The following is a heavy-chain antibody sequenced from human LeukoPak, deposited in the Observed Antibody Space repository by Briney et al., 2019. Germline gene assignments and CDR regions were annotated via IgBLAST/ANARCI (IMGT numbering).Heavy chain of an antibody. D-gene: IGHD3-16*01. J-gene: IGHJ4*02. Sequence: PGGSLRLSCAASGFTVSSNYMSWVRQAPGKGLEWVSVIYSGGSTYYADSVKGRFTIPRHNSKNTLYLQMNSLRAEDTAVYYCASGWVPFFDYWGQGTLVTVSS. CDR1: GFTVSSNY. CDR3: ASGWVPFFDY. CDR2: IYSGGST. V-gene: IGHV3-53*04.